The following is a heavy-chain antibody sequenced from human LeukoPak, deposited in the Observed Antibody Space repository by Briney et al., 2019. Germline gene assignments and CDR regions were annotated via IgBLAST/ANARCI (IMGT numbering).Heavy chain of an antibody. J-gene: IGHJ5*01. Sequence: AGGSLRLSCAASGFTFSTYSMSWVRQAPGKGLEWVSYISTGSAVIYYADSVKGRFTISRDDARKSVSLQINSLRADDTAVYYCARDVGYCSGGNCYRWFASCGQGNLVTVSS. D-gene: IGHD2-15*01. V-gene: IGHV3-48*01. CDR2: ISTGSAVI. CDR1: GFTFSTYS. CDR3: ARDVGYCSGGNCYRWFAS.